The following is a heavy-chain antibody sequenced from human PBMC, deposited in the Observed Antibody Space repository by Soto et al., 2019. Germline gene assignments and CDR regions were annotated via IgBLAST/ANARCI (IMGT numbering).Heavy chain of an antibody. J-gene: IGHJ4*02. Sequence: SETLSLTCTVSGGSISSGGYYWSWIRHHPGKGLEWIGYIYYSGSTYYNPSLKSRVTISVDTSKNQFSLKLSSVTAADTAVYYCARSVTMIVVVPEPYYFDYWGQGTLVTVSS. CDR3: ARSVTMIVVVPEPYYFDY. CDR1: GGSISSGGYY. V-gene: IGHV4-31*03. D-gene: IGHD3-22*01. CDR2: IYYSGST.